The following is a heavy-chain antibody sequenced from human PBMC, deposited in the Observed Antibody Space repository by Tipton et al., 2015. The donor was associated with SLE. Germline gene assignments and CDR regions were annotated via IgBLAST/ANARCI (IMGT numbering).Heavy chain of an antibody. J-gene: IGHJ4*02. Sequence: GSLRLSCAASGFTFSSYAMHWVRQAPGKGLEWVSSISSSSSYIYYADSVKGRFTISRDNAKNSLYLQMNSLRAEDTAVYYCARTADRVVTATPGGDFDYWGQGTLVTVSS. CDR1: GFTFSSYA. V-gene: IGHV3-21*01. CDR2: ISSSSSYI. CDR3: ARTADRVVTATPGGDFDY. D-gene: IGHD2-21*02.